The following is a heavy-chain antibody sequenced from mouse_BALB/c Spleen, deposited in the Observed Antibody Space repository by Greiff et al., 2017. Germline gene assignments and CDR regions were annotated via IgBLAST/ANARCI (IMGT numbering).Heavy chain of an antibody. J-gene: IGHJ2*01. CDR3: AFTTATWKTYYFDY. D-gene: IGHD1-2*01. CDR1: GFAFSSYD. V-gene: IGHV5-12-1*01. Sequence: EVKVEESGGGLVKPGGSLKLSCAASGFAFSSYDMSWVRQTPEKRLEWVAYISSGGGSTYYPDTVKGRFTISRDNAKNTLYLQMSSLKSEDTAMYYCAFTTATWKTYYFDYRGQGTTRTVTS. CDR2: ISSGGGST.